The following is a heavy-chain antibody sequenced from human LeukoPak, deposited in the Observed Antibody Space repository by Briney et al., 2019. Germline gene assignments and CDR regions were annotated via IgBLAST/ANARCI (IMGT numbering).Heavy chain of an antibody. D-gene: IGHD1-26*01. CDR3: ARDDAYSTYYYYGMDV. CDR2: ISSSGSTI. V-gene: IGHV3-11*01. Sequence: GGSLRLSCAASGFTFSDYYMSWIRQAPGKGLEWVSYISSSGSTIYYADSVKGRFTISRDNAKNSLYLQMNSLRAEDTAVYYCARDDAYSTYYYYGMDVWGQGTTVTVSS. CDR1: GFTFSDYY. J-gene: IGHJ6*02.